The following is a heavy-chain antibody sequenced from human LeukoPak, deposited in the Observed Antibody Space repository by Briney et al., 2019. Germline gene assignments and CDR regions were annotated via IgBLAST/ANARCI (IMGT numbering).Heavy chain of an antibody. CDR1: GFTFSNYS. V-gene: IGHV3-48*01. CDR3: ATGKREMGTPYYDYYYYMDV. D-gene: IGHD5-24*01. CDR2: ISSSSSTI. Sequence: PGGSLRLSCAASGFTFSNYSMNWVRQAPGKGLEWVSYISSSSSTIYYAHSVKGRFTISRDNAKNSLYLQINSLRAEDTAVYYCATGKREMGTPYYDYYYYMDVWGKGTTVTVSS. J-gene: IGHJ6*03.